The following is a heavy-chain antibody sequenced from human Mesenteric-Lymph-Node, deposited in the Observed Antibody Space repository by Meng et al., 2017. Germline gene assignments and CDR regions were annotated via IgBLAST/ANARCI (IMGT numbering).Heavy chain of an antibody. Sequence: LQESGPGLVKPSQTLSLTCTVSGGSVSSGGYYWTWIRQHPGKGLEWFGHIHYSGSTFYNPSLKRRVIISIDTSKNQFSLNLRSVTAADTAVYYCARVSSGWDYFDYWGQGTLVTVSS. D-gene: IGHD6-19*01. CDR1: GGSVSSGGYY. CDR3: ARVSSGWDYFDY. J-gene: IGHJ4*02. CDR2: IHYSGST. V-gene: IGHV4-31*03.